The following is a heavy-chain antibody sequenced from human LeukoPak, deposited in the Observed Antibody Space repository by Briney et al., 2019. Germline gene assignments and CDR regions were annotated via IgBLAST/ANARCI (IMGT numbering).Heavy chain of an antibody. CDR2: IYYSGST. Sequence: SETLSLTCTVSGGSITSYYWSWIRQPPGKGLEWIGSIYYSGSTNYNPSLKSRVTISVDTSKNQFSLKLSSVTAADTAVYYCARETSQKGAHYMDVWGKGTTVTISS. D-gene: IGHD3-16*01. V-gene: IGHV4-59*01. CDR3: ARETSQKGAHYMDV. J-gene: IGHJ6*03. CDR1: GGSITSYY.